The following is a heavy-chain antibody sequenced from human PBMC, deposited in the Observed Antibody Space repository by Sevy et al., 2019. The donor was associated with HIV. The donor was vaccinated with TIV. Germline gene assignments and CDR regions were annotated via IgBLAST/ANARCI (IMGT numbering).Heavy chain of an antibody. CDR3: ARDNDYFTSSNCPLYGIDV. V-gene: IGHV1-2*02. D-gene: IGHD2-8*01. J-gene: IGHJ6*02. CDR1: GYTFTGYY. CDR2: INPYSGGT. Sequence: ASVKVSCKASGYTFTGYYIHWVRQAPGQGLEWMGWINPYSGGTNYAQKFQGRATMTRATSISTAYMELSRLRSDDTALYYCARDNDYFTSSNCPLYGIDVWGQGTTVTVSS.